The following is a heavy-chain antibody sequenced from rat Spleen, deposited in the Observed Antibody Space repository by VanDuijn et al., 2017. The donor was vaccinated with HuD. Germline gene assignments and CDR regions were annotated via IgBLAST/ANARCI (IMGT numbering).Heavy chain of an antibody. V-gene: IGHV5-29*01. CDR3: TSNASYSTYSPFVY. CDR2: ISYDGSNT. J-gene: IGHJ3*01. D-gene: IGHD1-2*01. Sequence: EVQLVESDGGLVQPGRSLKLSCVVSGFTSSDYDMTWVRQAPTKGLEWVATISYDGSNTHYRDSVKGRFTISRENAKRTLFLQMDSLRSEDTATYYCTSNASYSTYSPFVYWGQGTLVTVSS. CDR1: GFTSSDYD.